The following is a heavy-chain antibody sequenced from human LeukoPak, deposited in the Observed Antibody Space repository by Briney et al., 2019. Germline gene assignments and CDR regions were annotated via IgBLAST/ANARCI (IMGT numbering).Heavy chain of an antibody. CDR2: ISRDGNII. CDR1: GFSFSDHH. D-gene: IGHD3-16*01. J-gene: IGHJ4*02. Sequence: PGGSLRLSCAASGFSFSDHHMSWLRQLPGKGLEWLAYISRDGNIIVYADSVKGRFTISRDNAKQSVYLEMKSLRPEDTAVYYCARYVLLMDYWGQGTLVTVSS. V-gene: IGHV3-11*01. CDR3: ARYVLLMDY.